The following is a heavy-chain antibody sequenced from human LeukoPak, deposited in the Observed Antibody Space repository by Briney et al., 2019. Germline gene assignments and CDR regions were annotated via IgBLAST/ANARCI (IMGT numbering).Heavy chain of an antibody. V-gene: IGHV4-30-4*01. CDR1: GGSISSGDYY. D-gene: IGHD3-9*01. CDR2: IYYSGST. Sequence: SETLSLTCTVSGGSISSGDYYWSWIRQPPGRGLEWIGYIYYSGSTYYNPSLKSRVTISVGTSKNQFSLKLSSVTAADTAVYYCASPDILTGRDAFDIWGQGTMVTVSS. J-gene: IGHJ3*02. CDR3: ASPDILTGRDAFDI.